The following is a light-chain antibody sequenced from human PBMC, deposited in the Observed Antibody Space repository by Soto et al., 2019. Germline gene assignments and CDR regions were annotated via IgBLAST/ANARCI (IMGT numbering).Light chain of an antibody. J-gene: IGKJ1*01. CDR1: QSISTS. CDR3: QQYNSYS. Sequence: DIQMTQSPSTLSASVGDRVTITCRASQSISTSLAWYQQKPGTAPKLLIYHASTFESGVPSRFSGSGSGTEFTLTISSLQPDDFATYYCQQYNSYSFRQGTKVDNK. CDR2: HAS. V-gene: IGKV1-5*01.